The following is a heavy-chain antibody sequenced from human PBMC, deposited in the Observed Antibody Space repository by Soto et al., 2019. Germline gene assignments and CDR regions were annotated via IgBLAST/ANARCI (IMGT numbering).Heavy chain of an antibody. CDR2: INAGNGNT. D-gene: IGHD2-15*01. V-gene: IGHV1-3*01. J-gene: IGHJ4*02. CDR3: ARGPGGPDGPGDY. CDR1: GYTFTSYA. Sequence: QVQLVQSGAEVKKTGASVKVSCKASGYTFTSYAMHWVRQAPGQRLEWMGWINAGNGNTKYSQKFQGRVTITRDTSASTAYMELSSLRSEDTAVYNCARGPGGPDGPGDYWGQGTLVTVSS.